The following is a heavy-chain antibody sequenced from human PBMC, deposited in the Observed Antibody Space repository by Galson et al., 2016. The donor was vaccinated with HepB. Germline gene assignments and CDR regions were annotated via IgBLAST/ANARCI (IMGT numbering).Heavy chain of an antibody. CDR3: ARKSWNAFYSWSDA. CDR2: MNPNSGHT. CDR1: GYTFTSYE. Sequence: SVKVSCKASGYTFTSYEVNWVRQAPGQGLEWVGWMNPNSGHTGHAQNFQGRVTLTRNTSTSTAYMELSTPRSDDTAVYYCARKSWNAFYSWSDAWGQGTQVIVSS. V-gene: IGHV1-8*01. J-gene: IGHJ5*02. D-gene: IGHD1-1*01.